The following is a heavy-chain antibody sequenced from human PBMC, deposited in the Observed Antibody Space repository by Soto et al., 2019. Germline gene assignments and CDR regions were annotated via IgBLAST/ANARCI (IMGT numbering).Heavy chain of an antibody. CDR1: GFTFSTYA. D-gene: IGHD3-9*01. J-gene: IGHJ4*02. Sequence: VGSLRLSCAVSGFTFSTYAMSWVRQAPGKGLEWVSAISSSGGVTYYVDSVKGRFTISRDNSKNTLYLQINSLRAEDTALYYCVRGLDSVDYWGQGTLVTVSS. V-gene: IGHV3-23*01. CDR3: VRGLDSVDY. CDR2: ISSSGGVT.